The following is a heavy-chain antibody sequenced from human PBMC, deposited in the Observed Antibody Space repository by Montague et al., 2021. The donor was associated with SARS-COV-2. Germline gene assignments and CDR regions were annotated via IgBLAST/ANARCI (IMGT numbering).Heavy chain of an antibody. CDR1: GFTFSRYS. V-gene: IGHV3-21*01. Sequence: SRRISCAASGFTFSRYSMNLVRQAPGKGLEWVSSISSSSSYIYYADSVKGRFTISRDNAKNSLYLQMNSLRAEDTAVYYCARDMPSITGTPNPFDYWGQGTLVTVSS. J-gene: IGHJ4*02. CDR3: ARDMPSITGTPNPFDY. D-gene: IGHD1-7*01. CDR2: ISSSSSYI.